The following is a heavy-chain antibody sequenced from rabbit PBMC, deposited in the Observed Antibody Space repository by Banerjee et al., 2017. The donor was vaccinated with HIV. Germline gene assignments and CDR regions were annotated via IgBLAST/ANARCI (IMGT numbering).Heavy chain of an antibody. D-gene: IGHD4-1*01. CDR3: ARDSDWGFAL. CDR2: IYNGDGTT. J-gene: IGHJ4*01. Sequence: QEQLVESRGGLVQPGGSLTLSCKASGFTITSSGWMHWVRQAPGKRPEWIACIYNGDGTTYYANSVKGRFTISRDNAQNTVFLQMTSLTAADTATYFCARDSDWGFALWGPGTLVTVS. V-gene: IGHV1S47*01. CDR1: GFTITSSG.